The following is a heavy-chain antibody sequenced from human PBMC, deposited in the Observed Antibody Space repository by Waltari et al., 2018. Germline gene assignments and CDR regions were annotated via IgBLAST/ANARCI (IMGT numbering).Heavy chain of an antibody. J-gene: IGHJ3*02. CDR2: ISSSSSYI. V-gene: IGHV3-21*01. D-gene: IGHD4-4*01. CDR1: GFTFSSYS. Sequence: EVQLVESGGGLVKPGGSLRLSCAASGFTFSSYSMTWVRQAPGKGLEWVSSISSSSSYIYYADSVKGRFTISRDNAKNSLYLQMNSLRAEDTAVYYCARVVPTVDAFDIWGQGTMVTVSS. CDR3: ARVVPTVDAFDI.